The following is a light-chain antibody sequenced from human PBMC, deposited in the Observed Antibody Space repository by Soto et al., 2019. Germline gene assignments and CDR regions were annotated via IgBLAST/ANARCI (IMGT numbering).Light chain of an antibody. CDR3: QQYNSYWT. Sequence: DIQMTQSPSTLSASLGDRVTITCRASQTIATRLAWYQQKPGTAPKLLIYDASTLEGGVPSRFSGSGSGTEFTLAIIGLQADDFATYYCQQYNSYWTFGQGTKVEIK. CDR1: QTIATR. J-gene: IGKJ1*01. V-gene: IGKV1-5*01. CDR2: DAS.